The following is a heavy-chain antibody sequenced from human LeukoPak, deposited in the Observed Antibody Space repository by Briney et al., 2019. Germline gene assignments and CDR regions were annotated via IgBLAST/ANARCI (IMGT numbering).Heavy chain of an antibody. Sequence: GGSLRLSCAASGFTFRSYAMSWVRQAPGKGLEWVSVISGSGDSTYYADSVKGRFTISRDNSKNTLYLQMNSLRAEDTAVYYCARGGDFWSGYSRGYYMDVWGKGTTVTVSS. CDR1: GFTFRSYA. CDR3: ARGGDFWSGYSRGYYMDV. CDR2: ISGSGDST. D-gene: IGHD3-3*01. J-gene: IGHJ6*03. V-gene: IGHV3-23*01.